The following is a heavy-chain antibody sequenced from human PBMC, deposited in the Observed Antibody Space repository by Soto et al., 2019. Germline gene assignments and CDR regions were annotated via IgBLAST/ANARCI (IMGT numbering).Heavy chain of an antibody. D-gene: IGHD4-4*01. CDR2: ITGSGDTA. CDR1: GFTFSTYA. Sequence: GGSLRLSCAASGFTFSTYAMNWVRQAPGKGLEWVSAITGSGDTAFYTDSVKGRFLVSRDNSKNTVYLQMKSPRVEDTAVYYCAKDYSNHGYYYYYMDVWGKGTTVTVSS. V-gene: IGHV3-23*01. J-gene: IGHJ6*03. CDR3: AKDYSNHGYYYYYMDV.